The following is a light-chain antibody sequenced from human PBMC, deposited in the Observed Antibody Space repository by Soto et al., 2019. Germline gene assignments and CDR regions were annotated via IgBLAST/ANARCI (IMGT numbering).Light chain of an antibody. CDR3: SAYSDIDTKV. J-gene: IGLJ1*01. Sequence: QSVLTQPASVSGSSGQSITISCTGTSSDVGSYNLVSWHQQHPGKAPKLIIYEGDKRPSGVSNRFSGSKSGNTASLTISGLQAEDEADYYCSAYSDIDTKVFGTGTKVTVL. CDR1: SSDVGSYNL. CDR2: EGD. V-gene: IGLV2-14*02.